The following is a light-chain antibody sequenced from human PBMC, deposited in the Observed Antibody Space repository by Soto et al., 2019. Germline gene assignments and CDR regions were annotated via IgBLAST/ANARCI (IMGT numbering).Light chain of an antibody. Sequence: QSVLTQPPSVSAAPGQKVTISCYGTSSNIGKNYVYWYQQLTGTAPKLLIYDNNKRPSGIPDRFSGSKSGTSATLGITGLQTGDEADYYCGTWDSSLSAVVFGGGTQLTVL. V-gene: IGLV1-51*01. J-gene: IGLJ2*01. CDR3: GTWDSSLSAVV. CDR1: SSNIGKNY. CDR2: DNN.